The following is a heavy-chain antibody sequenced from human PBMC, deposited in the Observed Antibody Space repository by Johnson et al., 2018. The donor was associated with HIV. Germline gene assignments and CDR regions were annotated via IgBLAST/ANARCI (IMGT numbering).Heavy chain of an antibody. Sequence: VQLVESGGGLVQPGGSLRLSCAASGFTVSSNYMSWVRQAPGKGLEWVSVIYSGGSTYYADSVKGRFTVSRDNSKNAVYLQMNSLGAGDTAVYYCAKDQHGPLVPTVMRDDAFDIWGQGTGVTISS. V-gene: IGHV3-66*01. J-gene: IGHJ3*02. D-gene: IGHD5-12*01. CDR1: GFTVSSNY. CDR2: IYSGGST. CDR3: AKDQHGPLVPTVMRDDAFDI.